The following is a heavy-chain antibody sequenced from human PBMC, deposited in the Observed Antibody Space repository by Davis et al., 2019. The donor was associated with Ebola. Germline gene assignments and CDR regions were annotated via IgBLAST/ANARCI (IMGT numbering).Heavy chain of an antibody. CDR2: VYHGGNT. CDR3: ARETVSDYYHGMDV. D-gene: IGHD4-11*01. Sequence: GSLRLSCAVSGDSIRSSNWWSWVRQSPGKGLEWIGEVYHGGNTNYNPSLKGRVTISADKSKNHFSLKLSLVTAADTAVYYCARETVSDYYHGMDVWGQGITVTVSS. V-gene: IGHV4-4*02. CDR1: GDSIRSSNW. J-gene: IGHJ6*02.